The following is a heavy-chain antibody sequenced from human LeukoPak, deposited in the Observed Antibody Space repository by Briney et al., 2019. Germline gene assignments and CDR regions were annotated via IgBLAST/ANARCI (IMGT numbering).Heavy chain of an antibody. CDR2: NRYDGSNK. D-gene: IGHD3-10*01. V-gene: IGHV3-30*02. CDR3: AKDVGYWFDP. Sequence: GGSLRLSCAASAFTFSTYGMHWVRQAPGKGLEWVAFNRYDGSNKYYADSVKGRFTISRDNSKNTLYLQMNSLRAEDTAVYYCAKDVGYWFDPWGQGTLVTVSS. CDR1: AFTFSTYG. J-gene: IGHJ5*02.